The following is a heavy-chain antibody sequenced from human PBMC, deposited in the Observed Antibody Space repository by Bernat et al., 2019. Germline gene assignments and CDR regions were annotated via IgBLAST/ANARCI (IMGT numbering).Heavy chain of an antibody. CDR2: TRNRADSYTT. J-gene: IGHJ4*02. CDR3: TRVATITSYFFDY. CDR1: GFTFSDHY. Sequence: EVQLVESGGGLVQPGGSLRLSCAASGFTFSDHYMDWVRQAPGKGLEWVGRTRNRADSYTTEYAASVKGRFTISRDDSENSLYLQMNSLKTDDTAVYDCTRVATITSYFFDYWGQGTLVTVSS. V-gene: IGHV3-72*01. D-gene: IGHD5-12*01.